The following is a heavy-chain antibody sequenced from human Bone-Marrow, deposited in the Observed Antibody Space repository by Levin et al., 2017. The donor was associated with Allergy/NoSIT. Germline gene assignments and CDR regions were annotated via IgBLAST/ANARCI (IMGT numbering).Heavy chain of an antibody. Sequence: SQTLSLTCTVSGGSISSSIYYWTWIRQHPGKGLEWVGYIYNSGSTYYNPSLESRVTISMDTSKNQFSLKLSSVPDEDTAVYYCARDSPDIDVPDDAFDIWGQGTLVTVSS. CDR1: GGSISSSIYY. D-gene: IGHD5-12*01. V-gene: IGHV4-31*03. CDR3: ARDSPDIDVPDDAFDI. J-gene: IGHJ3*02. CDR2: IYNSGST.